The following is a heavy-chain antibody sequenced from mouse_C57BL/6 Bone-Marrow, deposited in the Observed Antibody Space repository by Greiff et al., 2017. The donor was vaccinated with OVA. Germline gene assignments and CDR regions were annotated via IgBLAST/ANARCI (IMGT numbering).Heavy chain of an antibody. Sequence: VQLQQSGTVLARPGASVKMSCKTSGYTFTSYWMHWVKQRPGQGLEWIGAIYPGNSDTSYNQKFKGKAKLTAVTSASPAYLELSSLTNEDSAVYYCTRALYGSSPWFAYWGQGTLVTVSA. D-gene: IGHD1-1*01. CDR2: IYPGNSDT. CDR1: GYTFTSYW. CDR3: TRALYGSSPWFAY. J-gene: IGHJ3*01. V-gene: IGHV1-5*01.